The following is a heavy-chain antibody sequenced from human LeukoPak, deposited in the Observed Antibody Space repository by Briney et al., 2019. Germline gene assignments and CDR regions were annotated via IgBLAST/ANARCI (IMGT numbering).Heavy chain of an antibody. V-gene: IGHV1-2*06. Sequence: ASVKVSCKASGYTFTGYYINWVRQAPGQGLEWVGRINPNSGDTNFAQKFQGRVTMTRDTSISTAYMELSRLRSDDTAVYYCARETYGDYFDPWGQGTLVTVSS. CDR1: GYTFTGYY. CDR3: ARETYGDYFDP. D-gene: IGHD4-17*01. J-gene: IGHJ5*02. CDR2: INPNSGDT.